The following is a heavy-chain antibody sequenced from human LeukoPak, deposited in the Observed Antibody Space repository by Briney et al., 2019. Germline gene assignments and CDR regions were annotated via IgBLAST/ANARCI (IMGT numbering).Heavy chain of an antibody. J-gene: IGHJ4*02. Sequence: GGSLRLSRAASGFPFDDYGMHWVRHAPGKGLEWDAGISWNSGSIGYVDSVKGRFTITRDNAKNSLYLQMNSPRAEDMALYYCAKGYISSRHRWSFDYWGQGTLVTVSS. D-gene: IGHD5-12*01. CDR2: ISWNSGSI. CDR1: GFPFDDYG. CDR3: AKGYISSRHRWSFDY. V-gene: IGHV3-9*03.